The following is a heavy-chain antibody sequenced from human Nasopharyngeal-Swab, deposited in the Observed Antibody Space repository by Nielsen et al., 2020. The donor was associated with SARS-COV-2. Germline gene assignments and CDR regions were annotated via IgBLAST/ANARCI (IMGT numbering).Heavy chain of an antibody. V-gene: IGHV3-23*01. D-gene: IGHD6-13*01. Sequence: GESLKISCAASGFTFSSYAMSWVRQAPGKGLEWVSAISGSGGSTYYADSVKGRFTISRDNSKNTLYLQMNSLRAEDTAVYYCGKDFVGQQTYYYYGMDVWGQGTTVTVSS. CDR3: GKDFVGQQTYYYYGMDV. CDR2: ISGSGGST. J-gene: IGHJ6*02. CDR1: GFTFSSYA.